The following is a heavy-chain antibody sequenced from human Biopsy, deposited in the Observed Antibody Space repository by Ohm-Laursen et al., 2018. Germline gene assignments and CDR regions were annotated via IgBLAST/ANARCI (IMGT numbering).Heavy chain of an antibody. D-gene: IGHD2/OR15-2a*01. CDR1: GVTFDTYA. Sequence: ASVKVSCKSSGVTFDTYAFGWVRQAPGQGLEWMGGRIPYFNTIYYARNFQDRAVITADRSARTTDMQLSGLRPDDTAVYYCVGGQRGPPIGVTVPGDAFDLWGPGTMVTVS. J-gene: IGHJ3*01. CDR3: VGGQRGPPIGVTVPGDAFDL. CDR2: RIPYFNTI. V-gene: IGHV1-69*13.